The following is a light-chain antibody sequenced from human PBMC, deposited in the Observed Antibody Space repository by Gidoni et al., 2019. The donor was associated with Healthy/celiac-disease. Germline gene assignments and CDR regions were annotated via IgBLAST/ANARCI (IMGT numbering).Light chain of an antibody. V-gene: IGKV3-20*01. Sequence: EIVLTQSPGTLSLSPGERATLSCRASQSVSSSYLTWYQQKPGQATRLLIYGASSRATGIPDRFSGSVSGTDFTLTISRLEPEYCAVCYCQQGDTFGQGTKVEIK. CDR1: QSVSSSY. CDR3: QQGDT. J-gene: IGKJ1*01. CDR2: GAS.